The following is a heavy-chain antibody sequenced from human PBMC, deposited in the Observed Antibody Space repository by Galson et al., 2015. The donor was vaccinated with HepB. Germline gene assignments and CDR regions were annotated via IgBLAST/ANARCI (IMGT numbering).Heavy chain of an antibody. CDR2: INPNGGRT. V-gene: IGHV1-46*03. Sequence: SVKVSCKASGYTFINNFMHWVRQAPGQGLEWLGVINPNGGRTSYSQKFQGRVNLTRDTSTSTVYMELNSLRSADTAVYFCVRGEIAGEGTWFDPWGQGTLVIVSS. CDR3: VRGEIAGEGTWFDP. J-gene: IGHJ5*02. D-gene: IGHD6-13*01. CDR1: GYTFINNF.